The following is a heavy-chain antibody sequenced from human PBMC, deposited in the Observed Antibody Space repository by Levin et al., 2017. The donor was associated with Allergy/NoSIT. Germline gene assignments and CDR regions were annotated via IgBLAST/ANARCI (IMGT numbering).Heavy chain of an antibody. V-gene: IGHV6-1*01. CDR3: AREVGTWGGQGVTGLAV. CDR2: TYFRSKWWN. J-gene: IGHJ6*02. Sequence: NPSETLSLTCAISGDSVTSNGAFWLWVRQSPSRGLEWLGRTYFRSKWWNNYAVSVKSRITINSDTTQNQVSLQLDSVTPADTAVYECAREVGTWGGQGVTGLAVWGQGTTVTVSS. D-gene: IGHD2-21*02. CDR1: GDSVTSNGAF.